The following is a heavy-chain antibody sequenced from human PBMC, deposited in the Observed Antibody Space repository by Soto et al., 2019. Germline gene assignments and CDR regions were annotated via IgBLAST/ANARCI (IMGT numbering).Heavy chain of an antibody. CDR1: GGSFSGYY. J-gene: IGHJ4*02. CDR2: INHSGST. Sequence: SETLSLTCAVYGGSFSGYYWSWIRQPPGKGLEWIGEINHSGSTNYNPSLKSRVTISVDTSKNQFSLKLSSVTAADTAVYYCARMYGSSGYYVDYWGQGTLVTVSS. CDR3: ARMYGSSGYYVDY. V-gene: IGHV4-34*01. D-gene: IGHD3-22*01.